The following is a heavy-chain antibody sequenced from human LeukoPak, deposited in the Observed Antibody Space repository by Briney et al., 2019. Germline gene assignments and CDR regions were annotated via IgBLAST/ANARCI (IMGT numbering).Heavy chain of an antibody. CDR3: AKGYSGYDSDY. D-gene: IGHD5-12*01. Sequence: GRSLRLSCAASGFTFSSYGMHWVRQAPGKGLEWVAVISYDGSNRYYADSVKGRFTISRDNSKNTLYLQMNSLRAEDTAVYYCAKGYSGYDSDYWGQGTLVTVSS. CDR1: GFTFSSYG. CDR2: ISYDGSNR. V-gene: IGHV3-30*18. J-gene: IGHJ4*02.